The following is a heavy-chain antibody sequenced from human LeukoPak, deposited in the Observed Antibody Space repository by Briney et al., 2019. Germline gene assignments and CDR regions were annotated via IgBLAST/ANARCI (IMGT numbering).Heavy chain of an antibody. J-gene: IGHJ4*02. Sequence: SETLSLTCTVSGYSISNGYYWGWIRQPPGKGLEWIGIIYHTESTYYNPSLKSRVTISVDTSKNQFSLKLSSVTAADTAVYYCARNQVVTPVGSYYFDYWGQGTLVTVSS. V-gene: IGHV4-38-2*02. CDR2: IYHTEST. CDR3: ARNQVVTPVGSYYFDY. CDR1: GYSISNGYY. D-gene: IGHD3-22*01.